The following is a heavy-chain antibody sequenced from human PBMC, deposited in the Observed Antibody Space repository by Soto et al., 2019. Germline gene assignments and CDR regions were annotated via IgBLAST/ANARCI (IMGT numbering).Heavy chain of an antibody. D-gene: IGHD2-21*02. CDR2: IWYDGSNK. CDR3: ARAYCGGDCYIFGGYFDY. V-gene: IGHV3-33*01. J-gene: IGHJ4*02. CDR1: GFTFSSYG. Sequence: GGSLRLSCAASGFTFSSYGMHWVRQAPGKGLEWVAVIWYDGSNKYYADSVKGRFTISRDNSKNTLYLQMNSLRAEDTAVYYCARAYCGGDCYIFGGYFDYWGQGTLVTVSS.